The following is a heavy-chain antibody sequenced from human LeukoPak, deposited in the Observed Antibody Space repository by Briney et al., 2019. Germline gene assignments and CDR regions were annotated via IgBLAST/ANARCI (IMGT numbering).Heavy chain of an antibody. CDR3: AREWGRYAFDI. CDR1: GGSISSGSYY. V-gene: IGHV4-61*02. Sequence: PSETLSLTCTVSGGSISSGSYYWSWIRQPAGKGLEWIGRIYTSGSTNYNPSLKSRVTISVDTSKNQFSLKLSSVTAADTAVYYCAREWGRYAFDIWGQGTMVTVSS. CDR2: IYTSGST. D-gene: IGHD3-16*01. J-gene: IGHJ3*02.